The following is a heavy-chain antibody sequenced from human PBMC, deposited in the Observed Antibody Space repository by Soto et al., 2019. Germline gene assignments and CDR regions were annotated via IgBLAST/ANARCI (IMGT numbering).Heavy chain of an antibody. V-gene: IGHV4-59*01. D-gene: IGHD4-17*01. CDR2: IYYSGST. CDR3: ARGTTVANWFDP. Sequence: SETLFLTCTGSGGSISSYYWSWIRQPPGKGLEWIGYIYYSGSTNYNPSLKSRVTISVDTSKNQFSLKLSSVTAADTAVYYCARGTTVANWFDPWGQGTLVTVSS. CDR1: GGSISSYY. J-gene: IGHJ5*02.